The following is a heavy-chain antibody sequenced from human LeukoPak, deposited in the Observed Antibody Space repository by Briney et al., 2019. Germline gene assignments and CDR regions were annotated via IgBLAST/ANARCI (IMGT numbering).Heavy chain of an antibody. Sequence: ASVKVSCKASGYTFTSYYMHWVRQAPGQGLEWMGIINPSGGSTSYAQKFQGRVTMTRGTSTSTVYMELSSLRSEDTAVYYCARDSPDPYSSSSFYYYGMDVWGQGTTVTVSS. D-gene: IGHD6-6*01. CDR1: GYTFTSYY. V-gene: IGHV1-46*01. CDR2: INPSGGST. CDR3: ARDSPDPYSSSSFYYYGMDV. J-gene: IGHJ6*02.